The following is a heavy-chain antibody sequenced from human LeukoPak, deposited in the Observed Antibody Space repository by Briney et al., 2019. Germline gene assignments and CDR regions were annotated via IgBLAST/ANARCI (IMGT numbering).Heavy chain of an antibody. CDR2: IYTSGST. Sequence: SETLSLTCTVSGGSISIYCWSWIRQPAGKGLEWIGRIYTSGSTNYNPSLKSRVTMSVDMSKNQFSLKLSSVTAADTAVYYCAREGGYCSGGSCYVDLLNWFDPWGQGTLVTVSS. CDR3: AREGGYCSGGSCYVDLLNWFDP. CDR1: GGSISIYC. J-gene: IGHJ5*02. V-gene: IGHV4-4*07. D-gene: IGHD2-15*01.